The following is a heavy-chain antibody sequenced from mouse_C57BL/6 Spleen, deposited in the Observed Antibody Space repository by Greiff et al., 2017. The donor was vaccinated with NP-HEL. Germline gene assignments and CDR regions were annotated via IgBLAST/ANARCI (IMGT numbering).Heavy chain of an antibody. V-gene: IGHV5-17*01. Sequence: EVKLVESGGGLVKPGGSLKLSCAASGFTFSDYGMHWVRQAPEKGLEWVAYISSGSSTIYYADTVKGRFTISRDNAKNTLFLQMTSLRSEDTAMYYCARPDDYDPYFDYWGQGTTLTVSS. D-gene: IGHD2-4*01. CDR3: ARPDDYDPYFDY. CDR2: ISSGSSTI. J-gene: IGHJ2*01. CDR1: GFTFSDYG.